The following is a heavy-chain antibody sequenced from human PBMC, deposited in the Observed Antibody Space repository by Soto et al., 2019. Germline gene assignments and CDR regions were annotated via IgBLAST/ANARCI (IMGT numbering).Heavy chain of an antibody. J-gene: IGHJ6*02. V-gene: IGHV6-1*01. D-gene: IGHD6-19*01. Sequence: SQTLSLTCVISGDSVSSHSAAWNWIRQSPSRGLEWLGRTYYRSQWYNDYAVSVKGRIIINPDTSKNQFSLQLSSVTPEDTAVYYCARTVARDYYYKGVDVWGQGITVTAP. CDR2: TYYRSQWYN. CDR3: ARTVARDYYYKGVDV. CDR1: GDSVSSHSAA.